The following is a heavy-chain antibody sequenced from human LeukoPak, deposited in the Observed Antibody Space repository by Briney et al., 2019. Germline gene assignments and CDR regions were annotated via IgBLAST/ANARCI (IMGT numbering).Heavy chain of an antibody. CDR1: GFTFSSYW. V-gene: IGHV3-7*01. J-gene: IGHJ5*02. Sequence: GGSLRLSCAASGFTFSSYWMSWVRQAPGKGLEWVANIKQDGSEKYYVDSVKGRFTISRDNAKNSLYLQMNSLRAEDTAVYYCARGGTVAVSDWFDPWGQGTLVTVSS. D-gene: IGHD6-19*01. CDR2: IKQDGSEK. CDR3: ARGGTVAVSDWFDP.